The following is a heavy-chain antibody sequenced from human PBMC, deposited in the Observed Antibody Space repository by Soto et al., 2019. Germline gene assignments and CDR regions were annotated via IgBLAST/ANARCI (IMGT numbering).Heavy chain of an antibody. CDR3: ARLANYGGNPLDY. Sequence: GGSLRLSCAASGFTFNDHFMDWVRQAPGKGLEWVGRSRNKASSDTTEHAASVKGRFTISRDDSKNSLYLQMNSLKTEDTAVYYCARLANYGGNPLDYWGQGTLVTVSS. CDR2: SRNKASSDTT. J-gene: IGHJ4*02. V-gene: IGHV3-72*01. D-gene: IGHD4-17*01. CDR1: GFTFNDHF.